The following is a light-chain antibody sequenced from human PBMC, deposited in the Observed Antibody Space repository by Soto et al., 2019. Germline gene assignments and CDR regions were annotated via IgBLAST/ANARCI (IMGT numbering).Light chain of an antibody. CDR3: QQSYSTPIT. CDR1: QSISSY. Sequence: EIQMTQSTSSLSASLGDRVTITCRASQSISSYLNWYQQKPGKAPKLLLYAASSLQSGVPSRFSGSGSGTDCTLTISSLQPEDVATYYCQQSYSTPITLGQGTRLEIK. CDR2: AAS. V-gene: IGKV1-39*01. J-gene: IGKJ5*01.